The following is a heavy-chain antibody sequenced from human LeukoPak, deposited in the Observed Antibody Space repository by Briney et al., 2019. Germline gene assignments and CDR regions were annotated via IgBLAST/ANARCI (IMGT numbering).Heavy chain of an antibody. V-gene: IGHV4-59*01. CDR2: IYYSGST. Sequence: SETLSLTCTVSGGSISSYYWSWIRQPPGKGLEWIGYIYYSGSTDYNPPLKSRVTISVDTSKNQFSLKLSSVTAADTAVYYCARGIDTAMVTWEKDYYGSSGYHYFDYWGQGTLVTVSS. D-gene: IGHD3-22*01. CDR3: ARGIDTAMVTWEKDYYGSSGYHYFDY. J-gene: IGHJ4*02. CDR1: GGSISSYY.